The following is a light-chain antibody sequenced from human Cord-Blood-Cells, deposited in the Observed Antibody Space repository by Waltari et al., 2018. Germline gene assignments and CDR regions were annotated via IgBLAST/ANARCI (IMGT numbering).Light chain of an antibody. CDR2: GAS. Sequence: DIVLTQHPGTLSLSPGERATLSCRASQSVSSSYLAWYQQKPGQAPRLLIYGASSRATGIPDRFSGSGSGTDFTLTISRLEPEDFAVYYCQQYGSSPTFGQGTKVEIK. CDR3: QQYGSSPT. J-gene: IGKJ1*01. CDR1: QSVSSSY. V-gene: IGKV3-20*01.